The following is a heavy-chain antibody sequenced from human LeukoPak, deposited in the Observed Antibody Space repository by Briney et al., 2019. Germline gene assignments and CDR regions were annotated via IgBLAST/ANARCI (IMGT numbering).Heavy chain of an antibody. J-gene: IGHJ4*02. CDR2: IYYTGNT. D-gene: IGHD3-22*01. Sequence: SETLSLTCAVSGASISGSGYYLGWIRQSPGKGLEWIGNIYYTGNTYYNASLQSRVTISVDTSKNQFSLKLSSVTAADTAVYYCAREAFSSGYYDDYWGQGTLVTVSS. V-gene: IGHV4-39*07. CDR1: GASISGSGYY. CDR3: AREAFSSGYYDDY.